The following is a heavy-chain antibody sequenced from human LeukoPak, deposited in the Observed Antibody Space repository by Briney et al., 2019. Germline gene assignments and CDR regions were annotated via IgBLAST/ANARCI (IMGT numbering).Heavy chain of an antibody. CDR2: IYYSGST. CDR1: GGSISSGDYY. J-gene: IGHJ4*02. D-gene: IGHD3-9*01. V-gene: IGHV4-30-4*01. Sequence: SQTLSLTCTVSGGSISSGDYYWSWIRQPPGKGLEWVGYIYYSGSTYYNPSLKSRVTISVDTSKNQFSLKLSSVTAADTAVYYCARGDYDILTGYCHPFDYWGQGTLVTVSS. CDR3: ARGDYDILTGYCHPFDY.